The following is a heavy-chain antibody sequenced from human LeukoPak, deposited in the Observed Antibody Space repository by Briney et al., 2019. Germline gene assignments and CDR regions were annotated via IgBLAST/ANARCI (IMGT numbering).Heavy chain of an antibody. CDR2: IHYSGST. V-gene: IGHV4-59*08. CDR1: GGSISSYY. CDR3: ASGDYGDFSRFDF. Sequence: SETLSLTFTVSGGSISSYYWSWIRQPPGKGLEWIGYIHYSGSTNHNPSLKSRVTISVDTSKNQFSLKLSSVTAADTAVYYCASGDYGDFSRFDFWGQGTLVTVSS. D-gene: IGHD4-17*01. J-gene: IGHJ4*02.